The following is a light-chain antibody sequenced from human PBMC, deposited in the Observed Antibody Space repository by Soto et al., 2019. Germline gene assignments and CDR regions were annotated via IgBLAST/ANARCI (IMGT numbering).Light chain of an antibody. CDR1: RAITNH. CDR3: QQNYITPLT. J-gene: IGKJ4*01. Sequence: DVQLTQSPSPLSASVGDRVSISCRASRAITNHLNWYQQKPGKAPILLVYAASTLETGVPSRFSGSGSGTHFTLTIDNLQTEDVATYFCQQNYITPLTFGGGTTVEI. V-gene: IGKV1-39*01. CDR2: AAS.